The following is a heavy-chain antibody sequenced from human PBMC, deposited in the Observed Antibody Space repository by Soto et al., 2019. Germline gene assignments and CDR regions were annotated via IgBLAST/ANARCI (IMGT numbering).Heavy chain of an antibody. J-gene: IGHJ6*02. D-gene: IGHD5-18*01. V-gene: IGHV1-8*01. CDR1: GYTFTSYD. CDR3: ARRGYSYGYWGIRGYHYYGMDV. CDR2: MNPNSGNT. Sequence: ASVKVSCKASGYTFTSYDINWVRQATGQGLEWMGWMNPNSGNTGYAQKFQGRVTMTRNTSISTAYMELSSLRSEDTAVYYCARRGYSYGYWGIRGYHYYGMDVWGQGTTVTVSS.